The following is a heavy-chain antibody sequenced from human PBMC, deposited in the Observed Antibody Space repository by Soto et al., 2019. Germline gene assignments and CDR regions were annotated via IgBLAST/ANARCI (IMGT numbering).Heavy chain of an antibody. J-gene: IGHJ4*02. CDR1: GFTFSSYA. CDR3: ARDLRSPGCFDY. CDR2: ISGSGGST. Sequence: EVQLLESGGGLVQPGGSLRLSCAASGFTFSSYAMSWVRQAPGKGLEWVSAISGSGGSTSYAQKFQGRVTMTRDTSTSTVYMELSSLRSEDTAVYYCARDLRSPGCFDYWGQGTLVTVSS. V-gene: IGHV3-23*01.